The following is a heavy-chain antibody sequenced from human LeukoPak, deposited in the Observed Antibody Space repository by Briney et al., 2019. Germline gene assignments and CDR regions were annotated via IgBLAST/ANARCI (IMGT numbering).Heavy chain of an antibody. CDR1: GITASRYA. V-gene: IGHV3-23*01. CDR3: AKDPHGDYIGAFDM. J-gene: IGHJ3*02. CDR2: IGGSGDRT. D-gene: IGHD4-17*01. Sequence: PGGPLRLSCAASGITASRYAMTWVREAPGKGLEGGSSIGGSGDRTMYEDSVKGRFTISRVNFQNTLYLQMNSPRAEDTALYHCAKDPHGDYIGAFDMWGQGTMVTVSS.